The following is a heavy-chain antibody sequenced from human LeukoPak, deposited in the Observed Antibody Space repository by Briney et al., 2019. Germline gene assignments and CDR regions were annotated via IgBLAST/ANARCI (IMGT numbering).Heavy chain of an antibody. CDR2: INPNSGGT. CDR1: GYTFTGYY. Sequence: ASVKVSCKASGYTFTGYYMHWVRQAPGQGLEWMGWINPNSGGTNYAQKFQGCVTMTRDTSISTAYMELSRLRSDDTAVYYCARGSRYFDWLPPYYFDYWGQGTLVTVSS. D-gene: IGHD3-9*01. CDR3: ARGSRYFDWLPPYYFDY. J-gene: IGHJ4*02. V-gene: IGHV1-2*04.